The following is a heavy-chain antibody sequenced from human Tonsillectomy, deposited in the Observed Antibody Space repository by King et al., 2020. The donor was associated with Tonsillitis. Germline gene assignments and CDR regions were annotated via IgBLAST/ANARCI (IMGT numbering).Heavy chain of an antibody. CDR2: INHSGST. V-gene: IGHV4-34*01. CDR1: GGSFSGYY. D-gene: IGHD3-3*01. CDR3: ARGRRPTIFGVVTILGWFDP. J-gene: IGHJ5*02. Sequence: VQLQQWGAGLLKPSETLSLTCAVYGGSFSGYYWSWIRQPPGKGLEWIGEINHSGSTNYNPSLKSRVTISVDTSKNQFSLKLSSVTAADTAVYYCARGRRPTIFGVVTILGWFDPWGQGTLVTVSS.